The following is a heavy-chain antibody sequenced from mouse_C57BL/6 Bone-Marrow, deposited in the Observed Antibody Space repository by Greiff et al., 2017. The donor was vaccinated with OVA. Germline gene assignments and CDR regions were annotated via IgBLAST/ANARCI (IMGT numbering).Heavy chain of an antibody. J-gene: IGHJ1*03. V-gene: IGHV5-17*01. Sequence: EVKLVESGGGLVKPGGSLKLSCAASGFTFSDYGMHWVRQAPEKGLEWVAYISSGSSTIYYADTVKSRFTISRDNAKNTLFLQMTSLRSEDTAMYYCARPWGSSPFDVWGTGTTVTVSS. CDR2: ISSGSSTI. D-gene: IGHD1-1*01. CDR1: GFTFSDYG. CDR3: ARPWGSSPFDV.